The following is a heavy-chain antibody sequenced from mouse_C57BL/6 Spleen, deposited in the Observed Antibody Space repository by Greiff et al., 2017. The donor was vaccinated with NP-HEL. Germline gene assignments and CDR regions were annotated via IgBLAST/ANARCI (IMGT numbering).Heavy chain of an antibody. V-gene: IGHV1-15*01. D-gene: IGHD1-1*01. Sequence: QVQLQQSGAELVRPGASVTLSCKASGYTFTDYEMHWVKQTPVHGLEWIGAIDPETGGTAYNQKFKGKAILTADKSSSTAYMELRSMTSEDSAVYYCTREGGSSDYYAMDYWGQGTSVTVSS. CDR2: IDPETGGT. CDR3: TREGGSSDYYAMDY. CDR1: GYTFTDYE. J-gene: IGHJ4*01.